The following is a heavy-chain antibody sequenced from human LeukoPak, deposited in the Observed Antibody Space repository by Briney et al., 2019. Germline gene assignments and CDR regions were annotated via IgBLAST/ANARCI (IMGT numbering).Heavy chain of an antibody. Sequence: PGGSLRLSCAASAFSFSSYGMHWVRQAPGKGLEWVAYIRYDGTKNYYADSVKGRFTTSRDNSKNTLDLQMNSLRDEDTAVYYCAKEEGVSSGYHYFNFWGQGTLVTVSS. CDR2: IRYDGTKN. CDR3: AKEEGVSSGYHYFNF. J-gene: IGHJ4*02. V-gene: IGHV3-30*02. D-gene: IGHD3-22*01. CDR1: AFSFSSYG.